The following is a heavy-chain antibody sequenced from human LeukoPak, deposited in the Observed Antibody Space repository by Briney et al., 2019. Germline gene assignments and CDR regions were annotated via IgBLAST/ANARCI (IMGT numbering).Heavy chain of an antibody. V-gene: IGHV3-33*08. Sequence: GGSLRLSCAASGFTFSNYDMHWVRQAPGKGPEWAAVIWYDGSDKYYADSVKGRFTISRDNSKNTLYLQMNSLRAEDTAVYYCARVRGYYFDYWGQGTLVTVSS. CDR2: IWYDGSDK. CDR1: GFTFSNYD. J-gene: IGHJ4*02. CDR3: ARVRGYYFDY.